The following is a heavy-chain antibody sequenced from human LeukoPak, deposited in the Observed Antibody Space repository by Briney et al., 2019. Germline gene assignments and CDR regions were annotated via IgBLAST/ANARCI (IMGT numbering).Heavy chain of an antibody. V-gene: IGHV4-59*01. CDR3: ARGRIGGPKAPFDY. CDR2: ISNSGST. CDR1: GASISSYY. Sequence: SETLSLTCSVSGASISSYYWSWMRQPPGKGLEWIGYISNSGSTNYNPSLKSRVTMSVDTSKNQFSLNLSSVTAADTAVYYCARGRIGGPKAPFDYWGQGTLVTVSS. D-gene: IGHD3-16*01. J-gene: IGHJ4*02.